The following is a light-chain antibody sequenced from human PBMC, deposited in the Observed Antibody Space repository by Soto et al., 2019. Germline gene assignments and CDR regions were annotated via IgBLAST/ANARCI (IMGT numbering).Light chain of an antibody. J-gene: IGLJ3*02. Sequence: SYELTQPPSVSVAPGQTARITCEGNNIGSKSVHWYQQKPGQAPVLVVYGDSDRPSGTPERFSGSDSGNTATLTIGGVEAGDEADYYCGTWDSSLSAWVFGGGTKLTVL. V-gene: IGLV3-21*02. CDR3: GTWDSSLSAWV. CDR2: GDS. CDR1: NIGSKS.